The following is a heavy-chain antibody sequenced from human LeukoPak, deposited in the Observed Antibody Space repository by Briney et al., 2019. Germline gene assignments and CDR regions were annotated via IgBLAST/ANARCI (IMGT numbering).Heavy chain of an antibody. J-gene: IGHJ5*02. V-gene: IGHV1-2*02. CDR3: ARDLVGARAYGWFDP. D-gene: IGHD1-26*01. CDR2: INPNSGGT. CDR1: GYTFTGYY. Sequence: ASVKVSCKASGYTFTGYYMHWVRQAPGQGLEWMGWINPNSGGTNYAQKFQGRVTMTRDTSISTAYMELSRLRSDDTAVYYCARDLVGARAYGWFDPWGQGTLVTVSS.